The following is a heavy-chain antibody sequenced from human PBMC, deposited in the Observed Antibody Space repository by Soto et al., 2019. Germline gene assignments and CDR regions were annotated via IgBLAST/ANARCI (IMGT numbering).Heavy chain of an antibody. J-gene: IGHJ6*02. CDR1: GDSVSSNSAA. Sequence: SQTLSLTCAISGDSVSSNSAAWNWIRQSPSRGLEWLGRTYYRSKWYNDYAVSVKSRITINPDTSKNQFSLQLNSVTPEDTAVYYCARDQPYYDFWSGYYAPYYYYGMDVGGQGTTVTVSS. D-gene: IGHD3-3*01. CDR2: TYYRSKWYN. CDR3: ARDQPYYDFWSGYYAPYYYYGMDV. V-gene: IGHV6-1*01.